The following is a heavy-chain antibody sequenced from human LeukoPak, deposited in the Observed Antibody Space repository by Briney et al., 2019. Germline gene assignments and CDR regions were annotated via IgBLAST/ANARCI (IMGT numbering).Heavy chain of an antibody. CDR2: IRYDGSNK. D-gene: IGHD1/OR15-1a*01. Sequence: PGGSLRLSCAASGFTFSSYGMHWVRQAPGKGLEWVAFIRYDGSNKYYADSVKGRFTISRDNAKNSLSLQMNSLGAEDTAVYYCARHIPRGNNYFDCWGQGTLVTVSS. J-gene: IGHJ4*02. CDR3: ARHIPRGNNYFDC. CDR1: GFTFSSYG. V-gene: IGHV3-30*02.